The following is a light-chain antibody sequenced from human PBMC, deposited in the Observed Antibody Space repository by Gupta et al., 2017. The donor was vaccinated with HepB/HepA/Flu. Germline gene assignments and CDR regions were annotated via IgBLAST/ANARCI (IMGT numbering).Light chain of an antibody. CDR3: QSYDNSLSGSV. CDR1: SSNIGAGYH. V-gene: IGLV1-40*01. J-gene: IGLJ3*02. Sequence: QSVLTPPPAVSGPPGQRVTISCTGTSSNIGAGYHVHWYQQFPGTVPRLLIHTNNNRPSGVPDRFSGSKSGASASLAITGLQAEDEAHYYCQSYDNSLSGSVFGGGTKVTVL. CDR2: TNN.